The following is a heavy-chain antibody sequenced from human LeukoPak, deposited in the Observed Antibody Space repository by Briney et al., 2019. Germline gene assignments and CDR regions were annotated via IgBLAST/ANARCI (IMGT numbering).Heavy chain of an antibody. CDR3: ARVMGRYCSSTICYVDY. D-gene: IGHD2-2*01. CDR1: GFTFSSYG. V-gene: IGHV3-30*02. CDR2: IRFDGSNK. J-gene: IGHJ4*02. Sequence: PGGSLRLSCAASGFTFSSYGMHWVRQAPGKGLEWVAFIRFDGSNKYYSDSVKGRFTISRDNSKNTLYLQMNSLRAEDTAVYYCARVMGRYCSSTICYVDYWGQGTLVTVSS.